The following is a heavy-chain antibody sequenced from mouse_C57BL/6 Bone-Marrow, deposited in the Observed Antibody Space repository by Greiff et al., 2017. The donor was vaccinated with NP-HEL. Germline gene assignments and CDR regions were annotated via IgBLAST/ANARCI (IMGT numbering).Heavy chain of an antibody. D-gene: IGHD1-1*01. CDR2: IWWDDDK. CDR3: ARIALFITTVVPFAY. J-gene: IGHJ3*01. Sequence: ESGPGILQPSQTLSLTCSFSGFSLSTFGMGVGWIRQPSGKGLEWLAHIWWDDDKYYNPALKSRLTISKDTSKNQVFLKIANVDTADTATYYCARIALFITTVVPFAYWGQGTLVTVSA. CDR1: GFSLSTFGMG. V-gene: IGHV8-8*01.